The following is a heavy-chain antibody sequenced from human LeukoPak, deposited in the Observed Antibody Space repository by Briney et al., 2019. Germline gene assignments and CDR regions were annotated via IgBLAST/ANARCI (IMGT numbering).Heavy chain of an antibody. CDR1: GFTFSSYA. D-gene: IGHD6-19*01. CDR2: ISYDGSNK. J-gene: IGHJ4*02. CDR3: AKGFRGAVAGTAYFDY. Sequence: GRSLRLSCAASGFTFSSYAMHWVRQAPGKGLEWVAVISYDGSNKYYADSVKGRFTISRDNSKNTLYLQMNSLRAEDTAVYYCAKGFRGAVAGTAYFDYWGQGTLVTVSS. V-gene: IGHV3-30*04.